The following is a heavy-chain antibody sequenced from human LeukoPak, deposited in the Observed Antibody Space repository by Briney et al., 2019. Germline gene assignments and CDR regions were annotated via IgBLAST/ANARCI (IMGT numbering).Heavy chain of an antibody. V-gene: IGHV4-34*01. D-gene: IGHD1-26*01. CDR1: GGSFSGYY. Sequence: PSETLSLTCAVYGGSFSGYYWSWIRQPPGKGLEWVGEINHSGSTNYNPSLKSRATISVDTSKNQFSLKLSSVTAADTAVYYCATTTIRLGYWGQGTLVTVSS. CDR2: INHSGST. J-gene: IGHJ4*02. CDR3: ATTTIRLGY.